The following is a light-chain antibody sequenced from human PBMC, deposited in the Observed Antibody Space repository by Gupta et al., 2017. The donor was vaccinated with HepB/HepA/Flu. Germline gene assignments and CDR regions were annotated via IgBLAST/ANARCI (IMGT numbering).Light chain of an antibody. Sequence: QSVLTQPPSVSAAPGHKVTISCSGSSSNIGNNYVSWYQQLPGTAPKLLIYDNNKRHSGIPDRLSGSKSGTSATLAITCLQTGDEADYYCGTCDSSLSVLVFGGGTKLTVL. CDR3: GTCDSSLSVLV. V-gene: IGLV1-51*01. J-gene: IGLJ3*02. CDR1: SSNIGNNY. CDR2: DNN.